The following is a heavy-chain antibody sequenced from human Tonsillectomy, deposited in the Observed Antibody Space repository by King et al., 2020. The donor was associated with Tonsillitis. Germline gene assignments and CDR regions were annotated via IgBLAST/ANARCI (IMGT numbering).Heavy chain of an antibody. D-gene: IGHD6-13*01. CDR2: IPYDGSNQ. V-gene: IGHV3-30*18. J-gene: IGHJ6*02. CDR3: AKEIAAAGDSYYSYGMDV. CDR1: GVSFRNYC. Sequence: VQLVESGGGVVQPGRSLRLSCAASGVSFRNYCIHWVRQAPGKGLESVAIIPYDGSNQYYAESVKGRFTVSRDNSKNTLYLQMNSLRVEDTAVYYCAKEIAAAGDSYYSYGMDVWGQGTAVTVSS.